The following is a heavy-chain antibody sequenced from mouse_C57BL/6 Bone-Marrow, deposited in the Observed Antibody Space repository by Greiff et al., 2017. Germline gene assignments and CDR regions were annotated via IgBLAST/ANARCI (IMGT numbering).Heavy chain of an antibody. D-gene: IGHD2-12*01. V-gene: IGHV7-3*01. CDR1: GFTFTDYY. Sequence: EVHLVESGGGLVQPGGSLSLSCAASGFTFTDYYMSWVRQPPGKALEWLGFIRNKANGYTTEYSASVKGRFTISRDNSQSILYLQMNALRAEDSATYDCARSYEGVFDYWGQGTTLTVSS. CDR3: ARSYEGVFDY. J-gene: IGHJ2*01. CDR2: IRNKANGYTT.